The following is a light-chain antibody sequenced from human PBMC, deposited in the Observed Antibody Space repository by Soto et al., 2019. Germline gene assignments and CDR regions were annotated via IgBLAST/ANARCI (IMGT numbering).Light chain of an antibody. CDR2: VAS. CDR1: HTVSSSY. Sequence: EIVFTQSPGTLSFSPGERATLSCRTSHTVSSSYLAWYQRKPGQAPRLLIYVASSRATGIPDRFSGSGSGTHFTLIPSTLQSVEFAVYYSEKYNNWPPWTFGQGTKV. J-gene: IGKJ1*01. V-gene: IGKV3-20*01. CDR3: EKYNNWPPWT.